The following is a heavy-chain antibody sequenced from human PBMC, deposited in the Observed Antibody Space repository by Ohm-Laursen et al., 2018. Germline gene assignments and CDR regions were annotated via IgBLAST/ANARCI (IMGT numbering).Heavy chain of an antibody. CDR1: GGSFSGYY. J-gene: IGHJ4*02. CDR3: ARGFSGWWGRIDY. D-gene: IGHD6-19*01. V-gene: IGHV4-34*01. Sequence: SQTLSLTCAVYGGSFSGYYWSWIRQPPGKGLEWIGEINHSRSTKYNSSFKSRVTISVDTPKNQFSLKLSSVTAADTAVYYCARGFSGWWGRIDYWGQGILVTVSS. CDR2: INHSRST.